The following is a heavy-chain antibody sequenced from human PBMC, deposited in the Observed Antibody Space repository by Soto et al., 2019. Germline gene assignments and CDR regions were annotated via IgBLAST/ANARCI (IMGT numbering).Heavy chain of an antibody. J-gene: IGHJ5*01. CDR3: ARWVGGSMYDNSGKYDS. CDR2: VSNDGTRK. CDR1: GFTFSGSG. D-gene: IGHD3-22*01. V-gene: IGHV3-30*03. Sequence: QVQLVESGGGVVQPGTSLRLTCAASGFTFSGSGMHWVRQAPGRGLEWVALVSNDGTRKYYADSVKGRFTISRDNSENTLYRQMNSLRAEDTAVYYCARWVGGSMYDNSGKYDSWGQGTLVTVSS.